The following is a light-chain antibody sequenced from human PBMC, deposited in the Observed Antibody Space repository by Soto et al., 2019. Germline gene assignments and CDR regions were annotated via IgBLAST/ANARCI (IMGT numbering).Light chain of an antibody. CDR1: QSISSSY. CDR3: HQYGRSQGK. Sequence: EIVLTQSPGTLSLSPGERATLSCRASQSISSSYLAWFQQKPGQAPRLLIYDASSRATGIPDRFSGSGSGTDFTLTISRLEPEDFAVYYCHQYGRSQGKFGQGTRWISN. J-gene: IGKJ1*01. CDR2: DAS. V-gene: IGKV3-20*01.